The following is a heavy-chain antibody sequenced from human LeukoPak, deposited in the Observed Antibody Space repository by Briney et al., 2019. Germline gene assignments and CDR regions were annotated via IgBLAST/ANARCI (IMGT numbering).Heavy chain of an antibody. V-gene: IGHV1-18*01. D-gene: IGHD3-10*01. CDR2: ISAYNGNT. CDR3: ARDSIDGSGTYYNDSPDY. CDR1: GYTFSSYG. J-gene: IGHJ4*02. Sequence: PGASVKVSCKASGYTFSSYGISWVRQAPGQGLEWMGWISAYNGNTDYAQNLRGRLIMTTDTSTSTAYMELRSLRSDDTAAYYCARDSIDGSGTYYNDSPDYWGQGTLVTVSS.